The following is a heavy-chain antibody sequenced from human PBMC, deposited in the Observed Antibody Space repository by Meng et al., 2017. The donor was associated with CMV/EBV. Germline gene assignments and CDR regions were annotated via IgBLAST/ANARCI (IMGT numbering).Heavy chain of an antibody. V-gene: IGHV1-18*01. J-gene: IGHJ4*02. CDR3: ARDTTIFGVVPRPWGD. CDR1: GYTFTSYG. Sequence: ASVKVSCKASGYTFTSYGISWVRQAPGQGLEWMGWISAYNGNTNYAQKLQGRVTMTTDTSTSTAYMGLRSLRSDDTAVYYCARDTTIFGVVPRPWGDWGQGTLVTVSS. CDR2: ISAYNGNT. D-gene: IGHD3-3*01.